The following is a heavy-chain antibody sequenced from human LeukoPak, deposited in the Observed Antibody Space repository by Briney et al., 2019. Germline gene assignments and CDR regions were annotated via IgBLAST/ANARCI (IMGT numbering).Heavy chain of an antibody. CDR3: AKDLKLGPTTTYYFYGMDV. J-gene: IGHJ6*02. D-gene: IGHD1-26*01. V-gene: IGHV3-23*01. Sequence: PGGSLRLSCTASGFTFNMYAMNWVRQAPAKGLQWVSGLSGNGGTSYYGDSVKGRFTISRDNSKNTLYLQMNSLRAEDTAVYYCAKDLKLGPTTTYYFYGMDVWGQGTTVTVSS. CDR1: GFTFNMYA. CDR2: LSGNGGTS.